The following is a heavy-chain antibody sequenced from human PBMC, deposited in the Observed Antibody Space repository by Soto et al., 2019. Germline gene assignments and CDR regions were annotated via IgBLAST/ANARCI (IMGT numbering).Heavy chain of an antibody. D-gene: IGHD3-22*01. V-gene: IGHV3-15*07. J-gene: IGHJ4*02. CDR2: IKREIDGGTT. CDR3: TADTPESSGQSADH. Sequence: EVQLVESGGGSVKAGGSLRLSCVDSGFTLRNAWVNWVRQAPGKGLEWVGRIKREIDGGTTDYAEPVKGRFTTWRDDSKNTLYLQMNSLKTEDTAVYYCTADTPESSGQSADHWGQGTLVTVTS. CDR1: GFTLRNAW.